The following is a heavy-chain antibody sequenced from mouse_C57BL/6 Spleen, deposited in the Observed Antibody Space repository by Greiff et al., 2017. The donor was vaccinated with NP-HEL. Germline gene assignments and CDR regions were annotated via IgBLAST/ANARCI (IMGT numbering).Heavy chain of an antibody. J-gene: IGHJ2*01. D-gene: IGHD3-2*02. CDR3: ARETAQATFDY. Sequence: QVQLKESGPELVKPGASVKISCKASGYSFTSYYIHWVKQRPGQGLEWIGWIYPGSGNTKYNEKFKGKATLTADTSSSTAYMQLSSLTSEDSAVYYCARETAQATFDYWGQGTTLTVSS. V-gene: IGHV1-66*01. CDR2: IYPGSGNT. CDR1: GYSFTSYY.